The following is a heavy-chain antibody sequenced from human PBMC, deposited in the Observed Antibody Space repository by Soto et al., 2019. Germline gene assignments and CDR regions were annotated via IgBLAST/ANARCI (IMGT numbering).Heavy chain of an antibody. CDR3: AREIPYRRGGSYWVMSAFDI. D-gene: IGHD1-26*01. Sequence: QVQLVQSGAEVKKPGSSVKVSCKASGGTFSSYAISWVRQAPGQGLEWMGGIIPIFGTANYAQKFQGRVTITADESTSTAYMELSSLRSEDTAVYYCAREIPYRRGGSYWVMSAFDIWGQGTMVTVSS. V-gene: IGHV1-69*01. CDR2: IIPIFGTA. CDR1: GGTFSSYA. J-gene: IGHJ3*02.